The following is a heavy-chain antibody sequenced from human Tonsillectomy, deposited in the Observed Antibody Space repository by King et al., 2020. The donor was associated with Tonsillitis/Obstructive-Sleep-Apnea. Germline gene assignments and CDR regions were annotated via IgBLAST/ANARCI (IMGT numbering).Heavy chain of an antibody. CDR3: AKDRYRECGGECYYAFAY. J-gene: IGHJ4*02. V-gene: IGHV3-23*04. Sequence: VQLVESGGGLVQPGGSLRLSCAASGFTFSSYAMSWVRQAPGKGLEWVSAISGSGGSTYYADSVKGRFTISRDNSKNTLYLQMNSLRAEDTAVYYCAKDRYRECGGECYYAFAYWGQGTLVTVSS. CDR1: GFTFSSYA. CDR2: ISGSGGST. D-gene: IGHD2-21*01.